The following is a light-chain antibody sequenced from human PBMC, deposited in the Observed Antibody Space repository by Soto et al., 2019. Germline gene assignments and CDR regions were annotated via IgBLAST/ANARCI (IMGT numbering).Light chain of an antibody. CDR1: QGIRND. CDR2: AAS. V-gene: IGKV1-6*01. Sequence: AIPMTQSPSSLSASVGDRVTITCRASQGIRNDLDWYQQKPGKAPKLLIYAASSLQSGVPSRFSGSGSGTDFTLTISSLQPEDFATYYCLQDYNYPHTFGQGTKLEIK. J-gene: IGKJ2*01. CDR3: LQDYNYPHT.